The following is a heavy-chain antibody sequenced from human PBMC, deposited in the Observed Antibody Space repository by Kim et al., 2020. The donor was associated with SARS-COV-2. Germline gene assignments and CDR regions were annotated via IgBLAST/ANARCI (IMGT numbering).Heavy chain of an antibody. J-gene: IGHJ4*02. CDR3: ARHLTGSSGFDY. V-gene: IGHV4-39*01. D-gene: IGHD6-13*01. CDR2: IDSSGST. Sequence: SETLSLTCTVSGGSISSSTYSWNWFRQPPGDGLEWIGGIDSSGSTYYNPSLKSRVTLSVETSKNQFSLKMNSVTAADTSVFYCARHLTGSSGFDYWGQGT. CDR1: GGSISSSTYS.